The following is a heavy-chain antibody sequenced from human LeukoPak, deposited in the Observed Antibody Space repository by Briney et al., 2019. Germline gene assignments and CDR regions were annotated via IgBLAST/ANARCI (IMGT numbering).Heavy chain of an antibody. V-gene: IGHV1-2*02. J-gene: IGHJ3*02. Sequence: ASVKVSCKASGYTFTGYYMHWVRQAPGQGLEWMGWINPNSGGTNYAQKFQGRVTMTRDTSISTAYMELSRLRSDDTAVYYCARVAGNAGLGPFDIWGQGTMVTVSS. D-gene: IGHD4-23*01. CDR1: GYTFTGYY. CDR3: ARVAGNAGLGPFDI. CDR2: INPNSGGT.